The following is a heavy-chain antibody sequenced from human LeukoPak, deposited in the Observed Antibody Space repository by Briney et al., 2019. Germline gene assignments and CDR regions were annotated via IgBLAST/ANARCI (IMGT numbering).Heavy chain of an antibody. CDR3: ASSPDILTGYYNDY. CDR2: IYYTGST. J-gene: IGHJ4*02. D-gene: IGHD3-9*01. CDR1: GASISSYF. V-gene: IGHV4-59*01. Sequence: PSETLSLTCTVSGASISSYFWSWIRQPPGKGLEWIGYIYYTGSTNYNPSLNSRITTSVDTSNNQFSLQLSSVTAADTAVYYCASSPDILTGYYNDYWGQGTLVTVSS.